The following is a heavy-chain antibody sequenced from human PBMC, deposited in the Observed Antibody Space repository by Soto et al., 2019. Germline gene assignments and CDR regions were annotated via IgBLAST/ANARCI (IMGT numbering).Heavy chain of an antibody. V-gene: IGHV4-39*01. D-gene: IGHD3-16*02. J-gene: IGHJ1*01. CDR2: IYYSGET. Sequence: QLQLQESGPGLVKPSETLSLTCTVSGVSISGTSYYWGWIRQTPAKGLEWIGTIYYSGETFYNPSLKSRDTLSIDTSKNHFSLNLTSVTAADTAIYYCARHGSFWGQGALVTVSS. CDR1: GVSISGTSYY. CDR3: ARHGSF.